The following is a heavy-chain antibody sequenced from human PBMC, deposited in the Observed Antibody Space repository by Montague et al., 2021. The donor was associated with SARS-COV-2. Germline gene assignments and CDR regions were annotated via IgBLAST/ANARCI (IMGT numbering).Heavy chain of an antibody. J-gene: IGHJ4*02. CDR2: IYYSGST. D-gene: IGHD6-6*01. V-gene: IGHV4-59*01. Sequence: SETLSLTCTVSGGSISSYYWSWIRQPPGKGLEWIGYIYYSGSTNYNPSLKSRVTISVDTSKNQFSLKLSSVTAADTAVYYCARGREYSSSAGFDYWGRGTRVTVSS. CDR3: ARGREYSSSAGFDY. CDR1: GGSISSYY.